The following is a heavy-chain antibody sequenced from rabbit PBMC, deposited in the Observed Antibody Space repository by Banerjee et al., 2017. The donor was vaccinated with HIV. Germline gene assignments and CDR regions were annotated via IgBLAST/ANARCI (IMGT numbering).Heavy chain of an antibody. CDR1: AFSFSNKYV. CDR3: ARGHAGSSWGLDL. CDR2: INTISGDT. V-gene: IGHV1S45*01. Sequence: QEQLEESGGDLVKPEGSLTLTCTASAFSFSNKYVMCWVRQAPGKGLEWIACINTISGDTVYATWAKGRFTISKASWTTVTLQMTSLTAADTASYFCARGHAGSSWGLDLWGPGTLVTVS. J-gene: IGHJ6*01. D-gene: IGHD8-1*01.